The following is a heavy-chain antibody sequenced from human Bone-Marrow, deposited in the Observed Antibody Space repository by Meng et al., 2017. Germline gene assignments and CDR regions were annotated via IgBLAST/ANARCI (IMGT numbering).Heavy chain of an antibody. CDR2: ISSSGGST. CDR1: GFTFSYYA. Sequence: GGSLRLSCAASGFTFSYYAMSWVRQAPGKGLEWVSSISSSGGSTYYADSVKGRFTISSDDSKSTLYLQMKGLRAEDTAVYYGATPRRVGFYYDSWGQGTLVTVSS. V-gene: IGHV3-23*01. J-gene: IGHJ4*02. D-gene: IGHD1-26*01. CDR3: ATPRRVGFYYDS.